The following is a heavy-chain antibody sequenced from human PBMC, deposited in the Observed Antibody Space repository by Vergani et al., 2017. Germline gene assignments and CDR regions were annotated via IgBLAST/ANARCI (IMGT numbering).Heavy chain of an antibody. Sequence: EVQLVPSGAEVKKPGESLTIPCKLSGYSFTSYWIGWVRQMPGKGLVWMGIIYPGDADTRYSPFFQGQVTISADKSINTAYLQWSRLQASDTAMYYCARLTRVTTAFDYWGQGTLVTVSS. CDR3: ARLTRVTTAFDY. CDR2: IYPGDADT. D-gene: IGHD4-17*01. V-gene: IGHV5-51*01. J-gene: IGHJ4*02. CDR1: GYSFTSYW.